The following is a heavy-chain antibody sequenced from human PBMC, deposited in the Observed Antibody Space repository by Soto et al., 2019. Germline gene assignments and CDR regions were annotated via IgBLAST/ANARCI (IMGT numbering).Heavy chain of an antibody. Sequence: QVQLVESGGGLVKPGGSLRLSCAASGFTFSNYYMSWIRQAPGQGLERVSYISSPASTIFYADSVKGRFTISRDNVKNSLYLQMNSLRAEDTAVYYCASGTNGAFFVYWGQGILVAVSS. D-gene: IGHD2-8*01. CDR3: ASGTNGAFFVY. CDR1: GFTFSNYY. CDR2: ISSPASTI. J-gene: IGHJ4*02. V-gene: IGHV3-11*01.